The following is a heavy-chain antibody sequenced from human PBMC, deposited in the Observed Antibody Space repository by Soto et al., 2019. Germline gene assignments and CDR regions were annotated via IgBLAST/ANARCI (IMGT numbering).Heavy chain of an antibody. D-gene: IGHD6-13*01. CDR1: GFTFDTYA. CDR2: VNGSGLYT. V-gene: IGHV3-23*01. J-gene: IGHJ4*02. CDR3: AQDLIAAAGTPSYYFDS. Sequence: EVQLLESGGGLVQPGGSLRLSCVASGFTFDTYAISWVRQAPGKGLEWVSTVNGSGLYTYYTDSVKGRFTISRDNPRNTLYLQMNSLRLEDTAVYFCAQDLIAAAGTPSYYFDSWGQGTLVTVSS.